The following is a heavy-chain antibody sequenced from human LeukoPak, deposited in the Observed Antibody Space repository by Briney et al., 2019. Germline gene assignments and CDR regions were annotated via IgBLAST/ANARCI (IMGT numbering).Heavy chain of an antibody. Sequence: SETLSLTCTVSGGSISSGGYYWSWIRQHPGKGLEWIGYIYYSGSTYYNPSLKSRVTISGDTSKNQFSLKLSSVTAADTAVYYCARVGCSGGSCWPDYWGQGTLVTVSS. V-gene: IGHV4-31*03. J-gene: IGHJ4*02. CDR1: GGSISSGGYY. CDR3: ARVGCSGGSCWPDY. D-gene: IGHD2-15*01. CDR2: IYYSGST.